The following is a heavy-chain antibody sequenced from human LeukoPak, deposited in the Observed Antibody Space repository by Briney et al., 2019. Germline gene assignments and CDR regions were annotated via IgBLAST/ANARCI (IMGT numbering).Heavy chain of an antibody. CDR2: ISTSGRT. J-gene: IGHJ2*01. CDR1: GDSITRGSYY. D-gene: IGHD3-22*01. CDR3: ARGTDRYYYDSSGYYYFRDRSFDL. V-gene: IGHV4-61*02. Sequence: SETLSLTCTVSGDSITRGSYYWSWIRQPAGKGLEWIGRISTSGRTYYNPSLKSRVTISVDTSKNQFSLKLSSVTAADTAVYYCARGTDRYYYDSSGYYYFRDRSFDLWGRGTLVTVSS.